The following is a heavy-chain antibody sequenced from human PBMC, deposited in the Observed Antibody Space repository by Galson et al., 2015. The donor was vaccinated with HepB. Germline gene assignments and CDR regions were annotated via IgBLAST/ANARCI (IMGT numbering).Heavy chain of an antibody. CDR1: GFTFSSYA. V-gene: IGHV3-30*04. CDR3: ARDTDLPWERVGATYAFDI. J-gene: IGHJ3*02. Sequence: SLRLSCAASGFTFSSYAMHWVRQAPGKGLEWVAVISYDGSNKYYADSVKGRFTISRDNSKNTLYLQMNSLRAEDTAVYYCARDTDLPWERVGATYAFDIWGQGTMVTVSS. CDR2: ISYDGSNK. D-gene: IGHD1-26*01.